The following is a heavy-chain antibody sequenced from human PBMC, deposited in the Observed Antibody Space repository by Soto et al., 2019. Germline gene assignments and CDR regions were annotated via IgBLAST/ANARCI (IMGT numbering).Heavy chain of an antibody. D-gene: IGHD3-22*01. CDR1: GGSISSGVYY. V-gene: IGHV4-30-4*01. CDR3: VGVAHYDISDNDAFEI. CDR2: IYYSGRN. J-gene: IGHJ3*02. Sequence: QVHLQESGPGLVKPSQTLSLTCTVSGGSISSGVYYWGWIRQPPGKGLEWIAYIYYSGRNYYNQSLKSRVTISIDTSKNQFSLKLSSVTAADTAVYYCVGVAHYDISDNDAFEIWGQGTMVTVSS.